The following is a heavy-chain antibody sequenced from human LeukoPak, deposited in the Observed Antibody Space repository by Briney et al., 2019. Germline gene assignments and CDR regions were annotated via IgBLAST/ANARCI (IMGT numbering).Heavy chain of an antibody. Sequence: TLSLTCTVSGGSISRGGYYWSWIRQHPGKGLEWIGYIYYSGSTYYNPSLKSRVTISVDTSKNQFSLKLSSVTAADTAVYYCARRYYDSSGYSHFDYWGQGTLVTVSS. CDR3: ARRYYDSSGYSHFDY. CDR2: IYYSGST. CDR1: GGSISRGGYY. V-gene: IGHV4-31*03. D-gene: IGHD3-22*01. J-gene: IGHJ4*02.